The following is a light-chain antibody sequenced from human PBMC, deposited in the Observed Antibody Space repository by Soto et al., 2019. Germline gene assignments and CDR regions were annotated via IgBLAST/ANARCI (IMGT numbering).Light chain of an antibody. CDR2: DTS. CDR3: QQRSSWPLT. CDR1: ESVRNY. Sequence: EIVLTQSPATLSLSPGERATLSCRASESVRNYLIWYQQKPGLPPRLLIYDTSTRATGIPARFSGSGSGADYTLPISSLEPEDFAIYYCQQRSSWPLTFGGGTKIEIK. V-gene: IGKV3-11*01. J-gene: IGKJ4*01.